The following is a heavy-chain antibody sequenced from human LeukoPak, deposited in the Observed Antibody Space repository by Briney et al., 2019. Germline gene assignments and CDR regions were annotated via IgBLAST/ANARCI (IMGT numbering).Heavy chain of an antibody. D-gene: IGHD1-26*01. J-gene: IGHJ6*02. V-gene: IGHV3-23*01. CDR2: ISGSGGST. Sequence: GGSLRLSCAASGFTFSSYAMSWVRQAPGXXLEWVSAISGSGGSTYYADSVKGRFTISRDNSKNSLYLQMNSLRAEDTAVYYCARVLSMRGSGSYYFIYYYYGMDVWGQGTTVTVSS. CDR1: GFTFSSYA. CDR3: ARVLSMRGSGSYYFIYYYYGMDV.